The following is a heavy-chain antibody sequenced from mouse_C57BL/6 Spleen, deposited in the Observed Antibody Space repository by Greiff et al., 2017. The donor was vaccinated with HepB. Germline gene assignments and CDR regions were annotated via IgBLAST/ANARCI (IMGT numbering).Heavy chain of an antibody. CDR3: SRVVSTMVTTGYYFDC. CDR2: INPYNGGT. D-gene: IGHD2-2*01. V-gene: IGHV1-19*01. Sequence: VQLQQSGPVLVKPGASVKMTCKASGYTFTDYYMNWVKQSHGKSLEWIGVINPYNGGTSYNQKFKGKATLTVDKYSSPAYMELNSLTSEASAVYYWSRVVSTMVTTGYYFDCWGQCTTLTVSS. J-gene: IGHJ2*01. CDR1: GYTFTDYY.